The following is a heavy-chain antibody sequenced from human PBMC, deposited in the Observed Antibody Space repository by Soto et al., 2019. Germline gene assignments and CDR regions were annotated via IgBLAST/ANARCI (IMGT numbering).Heavy chain of an antibody. V-gene: IGHV1-69*01. CDR3: ARGPGGYCSGGSCYPKYYFDY. D-gene: IGHD2-15*01. Sequence: QVQLVQSGAEVKKPGSSVKVSCKASGGTFSSYAISWVRQAPGQGLEWMGGIIPIFGTANYAQKFQGRVTITADESTSTAYMELSSLRSEDPAVYYCARGPGGYCSGGSCYPKYYFDYWGQGTLVTVSS. CDR1: GGTFSSYA. CDR2: IIPIFGTA. J-gene: IGHJ4*02.